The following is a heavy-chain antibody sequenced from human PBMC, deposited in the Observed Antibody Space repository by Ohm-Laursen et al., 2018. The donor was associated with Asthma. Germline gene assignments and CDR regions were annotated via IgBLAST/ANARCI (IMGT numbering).Heavy chain of an antibody. Sequence: ASVKVSCKASGYTFTGYSMHWVRQAPGQGLEWMGRINPNSGGTNYAQKFQGRVTMTRDTSISTAYMELSRLRSDDTAVYYCASYSGSLVWDYYYGMDVWGQGTTVTVSS. CDR1: GYTFTGYS. CDR3: ASYSGSLVWDYYYGMDV. V-gene: IGHV1-2*06. CDR2: INPNSGGT. D-gene: IGHD3-16*01. J-gene: IGHJ6*02.